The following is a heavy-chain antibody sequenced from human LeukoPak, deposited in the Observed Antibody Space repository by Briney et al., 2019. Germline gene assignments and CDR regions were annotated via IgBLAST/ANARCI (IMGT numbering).Heavy chain of an antibody. J-gene: IGHJ6*03. V-gene: IGHV1-69*05. CDR1: GGTFSSYA. D-gene: IGHD2-2*01. Sequence: APVKVSCKASGGTFSSYAISWVRQAPGQGLEWMGGIIPIFGTANYAQKFQGRVTITTDESTSTAYMELSSLRSEDTAVYYCARDSWEYCSSTSCYDHYYYMDVWGKGTTVTVSS. CDR3: ARDSWEYCSSTSCYDHYYYMDV. CDR2: IIPIFGTA.